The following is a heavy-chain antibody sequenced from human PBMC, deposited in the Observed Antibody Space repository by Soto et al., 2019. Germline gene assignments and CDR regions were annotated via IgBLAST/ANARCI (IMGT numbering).Heavy chain of an antibody. Sequence: QVQLVESGGGVVQPGRSLRLSCVASGFSFSNYGIHWVRQAPGKGLEWGALISYDGSNKYYADSVKGRFTLSRDNSKDTAYLQMNSLRAEDTAVYYCAKDMSRGSSWYVEEYWGQGTLVTVSS. CDR2: ISYDGSNK. V-gene: IGHV3-30*18. J-gene: IGHJ4*02. CDR1: GFSFSNYG. D-gene: IGHD6-13*01. CDR3: AKDMSRGSSWYVEEY.